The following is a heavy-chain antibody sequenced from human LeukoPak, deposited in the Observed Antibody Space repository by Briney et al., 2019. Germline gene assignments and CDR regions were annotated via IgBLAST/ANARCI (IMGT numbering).Heavy chain of an antibody. J-gene: IGHJ3*02. V-gene: IGHV1-24*01. D-gene: IGHD1-1*01. CDR2: FDPEDSET. Sequence: GPVKVSCKVSGYTPTELSMHWMRQAPGKGLEWIGGFDPEDSETIHAQKFQGRVTMTEDTYTDTAYMELSSLRSEDTAVYYCASLRGVAGTYDAFDIWGQGTMVTVSS. CDR1: GYTPTELS. CDR3: ASLRGVAGTYDAFDI.